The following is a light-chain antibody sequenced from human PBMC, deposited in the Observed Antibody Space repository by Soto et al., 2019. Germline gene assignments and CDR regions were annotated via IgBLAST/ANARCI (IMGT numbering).Light chain of an antibody. CDR2: GAS. CDR1: QSVSSSY. CDR3: QQYGSPIT. J-gene: IGKJ3*01. V-gene: IGKV3-20*01. Sequence: EIGLTQSPGTLSLSPGERATLSCRARQSVSSSYLAWYQQKPCQAPRLLIYGASSRATGIPDRFSGSGSVTDFTLTISRLEPEDFAVYYCQQYGSPITFGPGTKVDIK.